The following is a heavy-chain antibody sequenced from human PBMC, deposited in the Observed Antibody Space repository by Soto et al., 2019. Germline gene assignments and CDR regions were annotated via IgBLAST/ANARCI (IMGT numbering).Heavy chain of an antibody. CDR3: ARDPPGIAVAGIEYYYYYMDV. V-gene: IGHV1-46*03. J-gene: IGHJ6*03. Sequence: ASVKVSCKASGYTFTSYYMHWVRQAPGQGLEWMGIINPSGGSTSYAQKFQGRVTMTRDTSTSTVYMELSSLRSEDTAVYYCARDPPGIAVAGIEYYYYYMDVWGKGTTVTVSS. CDR2: INPSGGST. CDR1: GYTFTSYY. D-gene: IGHD6-19*01.